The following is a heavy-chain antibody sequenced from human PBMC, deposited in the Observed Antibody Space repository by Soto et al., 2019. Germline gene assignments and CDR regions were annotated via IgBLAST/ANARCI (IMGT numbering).Heavy chain of an antibody. J-gene: IGHJ4*02. D-gene: IGHD4-17*01. Sequence: SLRLSCAASGFTFDDYAMHWVRQAPGKGLEWVSGISWNSGSIGYADSVKGRFTISRDNAKNSLYLQMNSLRAEDTALYYCAKDKRPTVTNIDYWGQGTLVTVSS. CDR1: GFTFDDYA. V-gene: IGHV3-9*01. CDR2: ISWNSGSI. CDR3: AKDKRPTVTNIDY.